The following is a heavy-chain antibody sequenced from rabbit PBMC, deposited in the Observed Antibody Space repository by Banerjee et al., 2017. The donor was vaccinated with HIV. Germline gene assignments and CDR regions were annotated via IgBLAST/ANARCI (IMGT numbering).Heavy chain of an antibody. CDR1: GFSFSSSYY. CDR3: ARSASASGTYSTTL. V-gene: IGHV1S45*01. CDR2: IYAVSSGDT. D-gene: IGHD8-1*01. Sequence: QEQLEESGGDLVKPEGSLTLTCTASGFSFSSSYYMCWVRQAPGKGLEWIACIYAVSSGDTYYASWAKGRFTISKTSSTTVTLQMTSLTAADTATYFCARSASASGTYSTTLWGPGTLVTVS. J-gene: IGHJ6*01.